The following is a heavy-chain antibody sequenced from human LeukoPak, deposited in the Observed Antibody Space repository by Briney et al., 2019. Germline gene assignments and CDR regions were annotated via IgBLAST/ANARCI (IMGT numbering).Heavy chain of an antibody. Sequence: GSLRLPCAAFEVGVSIHFMTWVRQASGEGLEWVSVIYSGGSAYYADSVKGRFTISRDNSKNTLYLQMNSLRAEDTAVYYCARDQEGYGDYYPWGQGTLVTVSS. J-gene: IGHJ5*02. CDR1: EVGVSIHF. D-gene: IGHD4-17*01. CDR2: IYSGGSA. CDR3: ARDQEGYGDYYP. V-gene: IGHV3-66*01.